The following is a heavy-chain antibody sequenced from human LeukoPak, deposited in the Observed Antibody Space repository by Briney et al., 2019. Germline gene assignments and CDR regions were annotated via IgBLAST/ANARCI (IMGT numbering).Heavy chain of an antibody. J-gene: IGHJ6*03. CDR3: AVDLHYKNTAMVLHYYYYMDV. D-gene: IGHD5-18*01. CDR1: GNTFTNNG. V-gene: IGHV1-18*01. CDR2: ISGYNGNT. Sequence: ASVKVSCKASGNTFTNNGISWVRQAPGQGLEWMGWISGYNGNTNYAQKFQGRVTMTTDTSTSTAYMELSSLRSEDTAVYYCAVDLHYKNTAMVLHYYYYMDVWGKGTTVTVSS.